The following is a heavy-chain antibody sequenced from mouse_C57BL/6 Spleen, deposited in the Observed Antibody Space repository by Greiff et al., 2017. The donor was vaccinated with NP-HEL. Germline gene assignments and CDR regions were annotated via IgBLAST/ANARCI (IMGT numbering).Heavy chain of an antibody. J-gene: IGHJ3*01. D-gene: IGHD2-1*01. CDR3: TRDMGGNWRLAWFAY. Sequence: EVQLVESGEGLVKPGGSLKLSCAASGFTFSSYSMSWVRQTPEKRLEWVAYISSGGDYIYYTDTVKGRFTISRDNARNTLYLQMSSLKSEDTAMYYCTRDMGGNWRLAWFAYWGQGTLVTVSA. CDR1: GFTFSSYS. CDR2: ISSGGDYI. V-gene: IGHV5-9-1*02.